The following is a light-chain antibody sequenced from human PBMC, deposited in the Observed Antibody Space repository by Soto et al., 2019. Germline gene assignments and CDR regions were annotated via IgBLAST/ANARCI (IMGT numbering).Light chain of an antibody. CDR2: AAS. CDR3: LQDYNYPRT. J-gene: IGKJ1*01. CDR1: QGISTS. V-gene: IGKV1-17*03. Sequence: DVQMTQSPSAMSASVGDRVTITCRASQGISTSLAWFQLKPGKVPKRLIYAASILQSGVPSRFSGSGSGTEFTLTISSLQPEDFVTYHCLQDYNYPRTFGQGTKVEIK.